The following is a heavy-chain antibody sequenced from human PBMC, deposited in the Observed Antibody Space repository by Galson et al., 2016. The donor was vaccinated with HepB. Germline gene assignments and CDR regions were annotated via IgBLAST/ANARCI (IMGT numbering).Heavy chain of an antibody. D-gene: IGHD3-10*01. CDR1: GFIFSSYA. CDR2: ISGSETGT. CDR3: ASAVLLWFGEVYYFDY. Sequence: SLRLSCAASGFIFSSYAMSWVRQAPGKGLEWVSSISGSETGTYYADSVKGRFTISRDNSKNTLYLQMNSLRAVDTAVYYCASAVLLWFGEVYYFDYWGQGTLVTVSS. V-gene: IGHV3-23*01. J-gene: IGHJ4*02.